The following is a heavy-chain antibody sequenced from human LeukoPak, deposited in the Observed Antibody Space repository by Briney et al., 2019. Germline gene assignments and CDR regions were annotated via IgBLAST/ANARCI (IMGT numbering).Heavy chain of an antibody. J-gene: IGHJ4*02. CDR1: GGSISSYY. CDR2: INHSGST. Sequence: PSETLSLTCTVSGGSISSYYWSWIRQPPGKGLEWIGEINHSGSTNYNPSLKSRVTISVDTSKNQFSLKLSSVTAADTAVYYCARIKMVAAAGNDYWGQGTLVTVSS. CDR3: ARIKMVAAAGNDY. D-gene: IGHD6-13*01. V-gene: IGHV4-34*01.